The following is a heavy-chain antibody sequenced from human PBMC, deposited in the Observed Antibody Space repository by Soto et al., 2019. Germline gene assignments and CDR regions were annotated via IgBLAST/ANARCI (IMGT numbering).Heavy chain of an antibody. J-gene: IGHJ4*02. CDR3: ARVGGMAPEYYFDS. Sequence: ASETLSLTCAVSGYSISSGYYWGWIRQPPGKGLEWIGSIYHSGSTYYNPSLKSRVTISVDTSKNQFSLKLSSVTAADTAVYYCARVGGMAPEYYFDSWGQETLVTVSS. V-gene: IGHV4-38-2*01. CDR1: GYSISSGYY. CDR2: IYHSGST. D-gene: IGHD3-16*01.